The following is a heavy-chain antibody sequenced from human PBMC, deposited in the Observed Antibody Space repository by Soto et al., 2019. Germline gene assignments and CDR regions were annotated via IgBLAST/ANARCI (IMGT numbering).Heavy chain of an antibody. D-gene: IGHD4-17*01. CDR2: IIPVFGKA. J-gene: IGHJ5*02. V-gene: IGHV1-69*01. Sequence: QLQLVQSGAEVKKPGSSVKVSCKASGGTFSNFAINWVRQAPGQGLEWMGGIIPVFGKAKYAQKFQGRVQFTADESTSTAYMEVNSLTSEDTVVYYCARGSPTTVTTWFDPWGQGTLVTVSS. CDR3: ARGSPTTVTTWFDP. CDR1: GGTFSNFA.